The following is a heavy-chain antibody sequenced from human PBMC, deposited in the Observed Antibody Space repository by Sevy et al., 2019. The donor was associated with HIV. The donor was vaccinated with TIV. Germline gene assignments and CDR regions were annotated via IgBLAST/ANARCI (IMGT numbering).Heavy chain of an antibody. CDR1: GGSISSYY. CDR2: IYTSGST. CDR3: GRDPPVVAAAGNYYYYGMDV. J-gene: IGHJ6*02. V-gene: IGHV4-4*07. Sequence: ETLSLTCTVSGGSISSYYWSWIRQPAGKGLEWIGRIYTSGSTNYNPSLKSRVTMSVDTSKNQFSLKLSSVTAADTAVYYCGRDPPVVAAAGNYYYYGMDVWGQGTTVTVSS. D-gene: IGHD6-13*01.